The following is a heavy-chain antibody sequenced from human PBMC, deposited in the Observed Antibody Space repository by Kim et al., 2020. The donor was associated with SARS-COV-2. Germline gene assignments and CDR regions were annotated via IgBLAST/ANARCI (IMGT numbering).Heavy chain of an antibody. D-gene: IGHD6-6*01. CDR3: ASGPYSSSYYFDY. V-gene: IGHV4-34*01. J-gene: IGHJ4*02. Sequence: YNPSLKSRVTISVDTSKNQFSLKLSSVTTADTAVYYCASGPYSSSYYFDYWGQGTLVTVSS.